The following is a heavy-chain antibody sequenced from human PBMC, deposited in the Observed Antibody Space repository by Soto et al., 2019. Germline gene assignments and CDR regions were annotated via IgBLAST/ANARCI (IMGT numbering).Heavy chain of an antibody. CDR3: EKDIGPHLRWYFEC. CDR1: GFTFDDHA. V-gene: IGHV3-9*01. J-gene: IGHJ4*02. CDR2: ITWNSNNI. D-gene: IGHD4-17*01. Sequence: GGSLRLSCAASGFTFDDHAMHWVRQAPGKGLEWVSGITWNSNNIGYADSVKGRFTISRDNAKNSLYLQMNSLRTEDTAFYYCEKDIGPHLRWYFECWGQGILVTVSS.